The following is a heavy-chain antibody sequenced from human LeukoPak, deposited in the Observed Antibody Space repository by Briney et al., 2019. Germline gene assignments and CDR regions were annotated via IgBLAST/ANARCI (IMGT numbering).Heavy chain of an antibody. V-gene: IGHV3-23*05. CDR1: GLTFSNNL. Sequence: GGSLRLSCTVSGLTFSNNLMSWVRQAPGKGLEWVAAIDTSGSTTAHADSVKGRFTISRDNSKNTLYLQMNSLRVEDTAVYYCAKDLRVVGAVRGAYEIWGQGTLVTVSS. CDR3: AKDLRVVGAVRGAYEI. CDR2: IDTSGSTT. J-gene: IGHJ3*02. D-gene: IGHD2-15*01.